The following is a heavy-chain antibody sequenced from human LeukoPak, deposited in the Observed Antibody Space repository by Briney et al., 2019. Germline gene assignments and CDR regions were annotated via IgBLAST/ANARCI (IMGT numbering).Heavy chain of an antibody. CDR3: ARWGGGSGNHHSFDY. CDR2: INYSGPI. J-gene: IGHJ4*02. V-gene: IGHV4-39*01. Sequence: ISTVSGGSISRSTYCWGWIRQPPGKGLEWIGSINYSGPIYYNPSLKSRVTISVDTSKNQFSLKLTSVTAADTAVYYCARWGGGSGNHHSFDYWGQGILVTVSS. D-gene: IGHD1-26*01. CDR1: GGSISRSTYC.